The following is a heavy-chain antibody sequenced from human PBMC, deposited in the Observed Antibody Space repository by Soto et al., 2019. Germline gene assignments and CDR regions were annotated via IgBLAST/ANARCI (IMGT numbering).Heavy chain of an antibody. V-gene: IGHV1-18*01. J-gene: IGHJ3*02. CDR1: GYTFTSYG. D-gene: IGHD3-22*01. CDR3: ARSLKPYYYDSSGRDAFDI. CDR2: ISAYNGNT. Sequence: QVQLLQSGAEVKKPGASVKVSCKASGYTFTSYGISWVRQAPGQGLEWMGWISAYNGNTNYAQKLQGRVTMTTDTSTSTAYMELRSLRSDDTAVYYCARSLKPYYYDSSGRDAFDIWGQGTMVTVSS.